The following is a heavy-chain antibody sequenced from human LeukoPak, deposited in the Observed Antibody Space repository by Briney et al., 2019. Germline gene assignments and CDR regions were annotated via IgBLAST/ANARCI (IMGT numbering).Heavy chain of an antibody. CDR1: GFTFDDYG. V-gene: IGHV3-20*04. Sequence: PGGSLRLSCAASGFTFDDYGMSWVRQAPGKGLGWVSGINWNGGSTGYADSVKGRFTISRDNAKNSLYLQMNSLRAEDTALYYCARVGGYYDILTGYSPNWFDPWGQGTLVTVSS. D-gene: IGHD3-9*01. CDR3: ARVGGYYDILTGYSPNWFDP. J-gene: IGHJ5*02. CDR2: INWNGGST.